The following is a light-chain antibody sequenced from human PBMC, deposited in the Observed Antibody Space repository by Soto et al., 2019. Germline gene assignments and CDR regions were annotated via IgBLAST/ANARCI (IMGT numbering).Light chain of an antibody. J-gene: IGKJ1*01. V-gene: IGKV3-15*01. CDR2: GAS. CDR3: QQYNNWPKT. CDR1: QSVNSN. Sequence: EIVMTQSPATVSVSPGERATLSCRASQSVNSNLAWYQQKPGQAPRLLIHGASTRATGIPARFSGSGSGTAFNLTISSLQSEDFAVYYCQQYNNWPKTFGQGTKVEIK.